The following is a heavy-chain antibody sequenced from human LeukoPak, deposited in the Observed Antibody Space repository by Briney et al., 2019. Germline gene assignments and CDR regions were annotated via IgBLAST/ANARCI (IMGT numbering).Heavy chain of an antibody. J-gene: IGHJ4*02. CDR2: IYYSGST. Sequence: ASETLSLTCTVSGGSISSSSYYWGWIRQPPGKGLEWIGSIYYSGSTYYNASLKSRVIISVDTSKNQFSLKVRSVTAADTAVYYFARQDSSPYCCACSFFSYFLGQGTLVTVSS. CDR1: GGSISSSSYY. V-gene: IGHV4-39*01. D-gene: IGHD2-15*01. CDR3: ARQDSSPYCCACSFFSYF.